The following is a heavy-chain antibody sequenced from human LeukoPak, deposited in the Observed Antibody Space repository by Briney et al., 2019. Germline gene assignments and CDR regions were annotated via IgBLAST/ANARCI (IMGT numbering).Heavy chain of an antibody. CDR1: GYTFTSYG. CDR3: ARGYLVGATDY. V-gene: IGHV1-18*01. Sequence: ASVNLSCKASGYTFTSYGISWVRQASGQGLEWMGWISAYNGNTNYAQRLQGRVTMTTDTSKSTAYMELRSLRSDDTAMYYCARGYLVGATDYWGQGTLVTVSS. CDR2: ISAYNGNT. D-gene: IGHD1-26*01. J-gene: IGHJ4*02.